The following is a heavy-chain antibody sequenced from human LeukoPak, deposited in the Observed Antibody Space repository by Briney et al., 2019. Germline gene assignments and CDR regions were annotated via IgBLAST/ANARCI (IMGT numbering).Heavy chain of an antibody. CDR3: ARGGGIGYYYYYMDV. D-gene: IGHD6-13*01. Sequence: SLSPTRTLSGGSLSSISYYSGSTRPPPGNGLEWVGYIYYSGSTNTHPSLKSRVTLSVHPSKNQFSLKLRSVTAADTAVYYCARGGGIGYYYYYMDVWGKGTTVTVSS. CDR1: GGSLSSISYY. J-gene: IGHJ6*03. CDR2: IYYSGST. V-gene: IGHV4-61*01.